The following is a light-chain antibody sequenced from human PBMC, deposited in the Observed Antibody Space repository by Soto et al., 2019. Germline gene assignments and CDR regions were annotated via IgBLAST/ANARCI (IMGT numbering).Light chain of an antibody. J-gene: IGLJ2*01. CDR2: RDN. V-gene: IGLV1-44*01. CDR3: SAWDDSIYGPV. Sequence: QSVLTQPPSASGTPGQRVAISCSGGSSDIVSNPVNWCVHLPGAAPKLLIYRDNQRPSGVPDRFSGSKSGTSASLTISGLQSEDEADYFCSAWDDSIYGPVFGGGTQLTVL. CDR1: SSDIVSNP.